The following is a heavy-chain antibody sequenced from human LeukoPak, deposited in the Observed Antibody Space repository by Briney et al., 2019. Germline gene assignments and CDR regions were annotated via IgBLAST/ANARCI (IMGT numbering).Heavy chain of an antibody. V-gene: IGHV4-34*01. CDR2: IHQSGRA. D-gene: IGHD3-16*01. J-gene: IGHJ5*02. Sequence: ASETLSLTCTVYGGSFSGYYWTWIRQPPGKGLQWIGEIHQSGRANSNPSLKSRVTMSVDTSKNHFSLKLTSVTAADTAVYYCAGFIWGIGFDPWGQGTLVTVSP. CDR3: AGFIWGIGFDP. CDR1: GGSFSGYY.